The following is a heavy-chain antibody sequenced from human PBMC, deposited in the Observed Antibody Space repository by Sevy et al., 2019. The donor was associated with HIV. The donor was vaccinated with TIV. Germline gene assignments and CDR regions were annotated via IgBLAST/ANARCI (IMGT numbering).Heavy chain of an antibody. CDR1: GYTFTGYY. CDR3: ARALLEGHSYFDY. D-gene: IGHD3-10*01. J-gene: IGHJ4*02. CDR2: INPNSGGT. V-gene: IGHV1-2*02. Sequence: ASVKVSCKASGYTFTGYYMHWVRQAPGQGLEWMGWINPNSGGTNYAQKFQGRVTMTRDTSISTAYMELSRLRSDDTAVYYCARALLEGHSYFDYWGQGTLVTVSS.